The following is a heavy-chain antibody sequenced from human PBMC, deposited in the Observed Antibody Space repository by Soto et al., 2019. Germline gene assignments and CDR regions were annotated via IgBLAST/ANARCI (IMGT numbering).Heavy chain of an antibody. D-gene: IGHD3-22*01. CDR2: SSSSSSYI. J-gene: IGHJ6*02. V-gene: IGHV3-21*01. CDR1: GFTLSSYS. CDR3: ARDTGALTYYYDSSGGYYGMDV. Sequence: EVQLVESGGGLVKPGGSLRLSCAASGFTLSSYSVNWVRQAPGKGLEWVSSSSSSSSYIYYADSVKGRFTISRDNAKNSLYLQMNSLRAEDTAVYYCARDTGALTYYYDSSGGYYGMDVWGQGTTVTVSS.